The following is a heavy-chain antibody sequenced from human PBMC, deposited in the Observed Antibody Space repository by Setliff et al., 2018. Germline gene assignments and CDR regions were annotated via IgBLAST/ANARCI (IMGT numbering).Heavy chain of an antibody. CDR2: ISRDSLHI. V-gene: IGHV3-21*01. CDR3: ARSENCYATHCSPYDY. CDR1: GFTFGTYT. J-gene: IGHJ4*02. D-gene: IGHD2-15*01. Sequence: KTGGSLRLSCVGSGFTFGTYTMNWIRQAPGKGLEWVSSISRDSLHIYYADSLKGRFTISRDNAEDSLYLQMNSLGAEDTAVYFCARSENCYATHCSPYDYWGQGALVTVSS.